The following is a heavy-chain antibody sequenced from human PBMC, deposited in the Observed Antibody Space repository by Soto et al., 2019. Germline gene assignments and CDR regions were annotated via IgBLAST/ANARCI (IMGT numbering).Heavy chain of an antibody. J-gene: IGHJ5*02. CDR1: GGTFSSYA. CDR2: IIPIFGTA. Sequence: QVQLVQSGAEVKKPGSSVKVSCKASGGTFSSYAISWVRQAPGQGLEWMGGIIPIFGTANYAQKFQGRVTITAAESTSTAYMELRRRRSEDTAVYYCARDKAYCSGGSCHPNWFDPWGQGTLVTVSS. D-gene: IGHD2-15*01. CDR3: ARDKAYCSGGSCHPNWFDP. V-gene: IGHV1-69*12.